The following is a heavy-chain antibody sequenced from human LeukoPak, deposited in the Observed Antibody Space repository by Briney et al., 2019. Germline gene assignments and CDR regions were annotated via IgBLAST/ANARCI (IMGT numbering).Heavy chain of an antibody. Sequence: GGSLRLSCAASGFTFSDYYMSWIRQAPGKGLEWVSHISSSGSDINYADSVKGRFTISRDNAKNSLYLQMNSLRAEDTAVYYCARGLRIAVAGNIDYWGQGTLVTVSS. CDR3: ARGLRIAVAGNIDY. CDR1: GFTFSDYY. D-gene: IGHD6-19*01. CDR2: ISSSGSDI. V-gene: IGHV3-11*04. J-gene: IGHJ4*02.